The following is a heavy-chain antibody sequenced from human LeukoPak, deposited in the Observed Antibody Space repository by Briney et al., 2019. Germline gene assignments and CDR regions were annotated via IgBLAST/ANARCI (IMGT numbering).Heavy chain of an antibody. D-gene: IGHD5-24*01. CDR2: VSHDGGSQ. V-gene: IGHV3-30*03. CDR3: VRDGGDGYNSIDY. J-gene: IGHJ4*02. Sequence: PGRSLRLSCAASGFTFSTYGMHWVRQSPGKGLECMAVVSHDGGSQYYADSVKGRLTISRDNSKNTLYLQMNSLRDEDTAVYYCVRDGGDGYNSIDYWGQGTLVTVSS. CDR1: GFTFSTYG.